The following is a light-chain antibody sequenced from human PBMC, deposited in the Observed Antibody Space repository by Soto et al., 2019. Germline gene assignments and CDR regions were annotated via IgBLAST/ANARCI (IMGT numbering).Light chain of an antibody. CDR3: SSYAGKNNLV. CDR1: SSDVGGYNY. V-gene: IGLV2-8*01. Sequence: QSALTQPPSASGSPGQSVTISCTRASSDVGGYNYVSWYQQHPGKAPKLMIYEVNKRPSGVPDRFSGSKSGNTASLTVSGLQAEDEADYYCSSYAGKNNLVFGGGTKLTVL. J-gene: IGLJ2*01. CDR2: EVN.